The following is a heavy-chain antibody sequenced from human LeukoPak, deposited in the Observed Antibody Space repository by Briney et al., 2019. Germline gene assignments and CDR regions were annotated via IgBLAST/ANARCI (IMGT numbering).Heavy chain of an antibody. V-gene: IGHV4-59*01. Sequence: PSETLSLTCTVSGGSISSYYWSWIRQPPGKGLEWIGYIYYSGSTNYNPSLKSRVTISVDTSKNQFSLKLSSVTAADTAVYYCAKDGTYYYDGSGYWWYFDYWGQGILVTVSS. CDR3: AKDGTYYYDGSGYWWYFDY. CDR2: IYYSGST. CDR1: GGSISSYY. D-gene: IGHD3-22*01. J-gene: IGHJ4*01.